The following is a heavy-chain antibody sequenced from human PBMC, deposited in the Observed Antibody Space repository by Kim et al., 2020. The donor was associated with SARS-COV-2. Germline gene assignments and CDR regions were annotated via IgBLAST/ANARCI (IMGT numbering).Heavy chain of an antibody. J-gene: IGHJ4*02. V-gene: IGHV3-49*02. D-gene: IGHD3-3*01. Sequence: YAASVKGRFTISRDDSKSIAYLQMNSLKTEDTAVYYCTRSDFWSGYYIDYWGQGTLVTVSS. CDR3: TRSDFWSGYYIDY.